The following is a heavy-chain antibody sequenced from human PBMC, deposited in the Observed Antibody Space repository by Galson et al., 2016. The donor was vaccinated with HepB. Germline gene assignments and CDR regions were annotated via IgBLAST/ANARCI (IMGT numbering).Heavy chain of an antibody. Sequence: SLRLSCAASGFSFSDSYMNWVRQAPGKGLEWVSYISSSGSTIYYADSVKGRFTISRDNDKNSLYLQMNSLRAEDTAVYFCARGHQLLWNGLVVWGQGTRVTVSS. CDR3: ARGHQLLWNGLVV. J-gene: IGHJ6*02. D-gene: IGHD3-10*01. V-gene: IGHV3-11*01. CDR2: ISSSGSTI. CDR1: GFSFSDSY.